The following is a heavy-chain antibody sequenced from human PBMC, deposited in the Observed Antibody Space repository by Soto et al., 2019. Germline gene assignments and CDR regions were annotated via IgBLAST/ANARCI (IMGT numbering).Heavy chain of an antibody. CDR3: ARHLAYSGSYYYYYNMDV. D-gene: IGHD1-26*01. V-gene: IGHV5-51*01. Sequence: GESLKISCKGSGYSFTSYWIGWVRQMPGKGLEWMGIIYPGDSDTRYSPSFQGQVTISADKSIRTAYLQWSSLNASDTAMYYCARHLAYSGSYYYYYNMDVWGQGTTVTVSS. CDR2: IYPGDSDT. CDR1: GYSFTSYW. J-gene: IGHJ6*03.